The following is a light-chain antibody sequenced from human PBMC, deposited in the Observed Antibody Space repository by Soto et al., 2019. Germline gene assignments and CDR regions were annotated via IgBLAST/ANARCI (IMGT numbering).Light chain of an antibody. J-gene: IGKJ5*01. CDR2: RTS. CDR3: QQYNNWPLI. Sequence: MTQSPSTLSASVGDRVTITCRASQSISSNLAWYQQKPGQAPRLLMFRTSSRATGFPARFSGSGSGTEFTLTISSLQSEDFAVYYCQQYNNWPLIFGQGTRLEIK. CDR1: QSISSN. V-gene: IGKV3-15*01.